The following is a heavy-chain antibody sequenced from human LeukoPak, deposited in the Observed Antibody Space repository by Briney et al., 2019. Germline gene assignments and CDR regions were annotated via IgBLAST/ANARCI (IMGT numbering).Heavy chain of an antibody. CDR1: GFTFSGYA. Sequence: GGSLRLSCAASGFTFSGYAMTWVRQAPGKWLEWVSSITYNGAATYYLDSVKARFTISRDNSRSTLYLQMDSLTAEDTALYYCAKDGLYFDGSTHIYYFDSWGQGTLVAVSS. CDR3: AKDGLYFDGSTHIYYFDS. D-gene: IGHD3-9*01. CDR2: ITYNGAAT. V-gene: IGHV3-23*01. J-gene: IGHJ4*02.